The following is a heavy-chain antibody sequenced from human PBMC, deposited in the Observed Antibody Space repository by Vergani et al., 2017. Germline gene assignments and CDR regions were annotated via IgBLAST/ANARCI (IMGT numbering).Heavy chain of an antibody. Sequence: QVQLLESGPGLLTPSETLSLTCSVSGYSITSGYYWGWIRQPPGRGLEWIGSIYHTVSAYYNPSLKSRVTVSVDTSMNQVSLTLHSVTAADTAVYYCVRTVALWFGETKDGGWFDPWGQGTLVTVTS. V-gene: IGHV4-38-2*01. CDR3: VRTVALWFGETKDGGWFDP. J-gene: IGHJ5*02. CDR2: IYHTVSA. CDR1: GYSITSGYY. D-gene: IGHD3-10*01.